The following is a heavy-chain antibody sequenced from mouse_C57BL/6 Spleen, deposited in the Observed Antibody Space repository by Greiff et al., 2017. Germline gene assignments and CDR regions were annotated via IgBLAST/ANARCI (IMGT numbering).Heavy chain of an antibody. D-gene: IGHD1-1*01. Sequence: QVQLQQPGTELVKPGASVKLSCKASGYTFTSYWMHWVKQRPGQGLEWIGRIDPNSGGTKYNEKFKSKATLTVDKPSSTAYMQLSSLTSEDSAVYYCARGGVYYYGSWDYWGQGTTLTVSS. V-gene: IGHV1-72*01. CDR3: ARGGVYYYGSWDY. J-gene: IGHJ2*01. CDR2: IDPNSGGT. CDR1: GYTFTSYW.